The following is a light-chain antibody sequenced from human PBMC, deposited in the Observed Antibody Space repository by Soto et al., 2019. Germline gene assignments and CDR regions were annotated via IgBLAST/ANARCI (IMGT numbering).Light chain of an antibody. CDR2: DNN. J-gene: IGLJ2*01. CDR1: SSNIGKNY. Sequence: QSVLTQPPSVSAAPGQKVTISCSGSSSNIGKNYVSWYQRLPGTAPKLLIYDNNERSSGIPDRFSGSKSGTSATLGIAGLQTGDEADYYCGTWDTSLSAVVFGGGTKLPVL. V-gene: IGLV1-51*01. CDR3: GTWDTSLSAVV.